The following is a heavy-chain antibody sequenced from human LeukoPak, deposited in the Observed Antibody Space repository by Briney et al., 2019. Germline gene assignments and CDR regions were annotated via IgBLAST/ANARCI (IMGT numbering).Heavy chain of an antibody. J-gene: IGHJ4*02. CDR3: AKSQDGGRLFHFDY. CDR1: GFTFSSYA. Sequence: GGSLRLSCAASGFTFSSYAMSWVRQAPGKGLEWVSVISGSGGSTYSADSVKGRFTISRDNSKNTLYLQMNSLRTEDTAVYFCAKSQDGGRLFHFDYWGQGTLVTVSS. V-gene: IGHV3-23*01. D-gene: IGHD1-26*01. CDR2: ISGSGGST.